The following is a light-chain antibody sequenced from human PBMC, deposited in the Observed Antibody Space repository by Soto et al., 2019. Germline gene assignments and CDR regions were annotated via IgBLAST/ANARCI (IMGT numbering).Light chain of an antibody. V-gene: IGKV3-15*01. J-gene: IGKJ1*01. CDR1: QSVSSK. CDR3: QQYGTSPPT. CDR2: GAS. Sequence: TLSCRASQSVSSKLAWYQQKPGQAPRLLFYGASTGATGIPARFSGSGSETEFTLSISSLQSEDFGVFFCQQYGTSPPTFGQGTKVDIK.